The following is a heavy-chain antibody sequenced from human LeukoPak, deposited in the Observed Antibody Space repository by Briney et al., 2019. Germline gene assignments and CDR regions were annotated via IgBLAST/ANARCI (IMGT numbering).Heavy chain of an antibody. CDR3: ARDSGTTGEVKFDP. CDR2: IQTSPSRSA. J-gene: IGHJ5*02. V-gene: IGHV4-61*02. D-gene: IGHD3-10*01. CDR1: GASISSGLYY. Sequence: SQTLSLTCTVSGASISSGLYYWNWIRQSAGKGLEWIGRIQTSPSRSANYNPSLKSRVTISVDTSKNQFSLKLSSVTAADTAVYYCARDSGTTGEVKFDPWGQGTLVTVSS.